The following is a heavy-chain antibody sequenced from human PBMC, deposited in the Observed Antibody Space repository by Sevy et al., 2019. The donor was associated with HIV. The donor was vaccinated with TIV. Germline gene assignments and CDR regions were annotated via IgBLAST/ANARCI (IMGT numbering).Heavy chain of an antibody. D-gene: IGHD3-22*01. J-gene: IGHJ4*02. CDR1: GFTFSSYG. V-gene: IGHV3-30*18. CDR2: ISYDGSNK. Sequence: GGSLRLSCAASGFTFSSYGMHWVRQAPGKGLEWVAVISYDGSNKYYADSVKGRFTIYRDNSKNTLYLQMNSLRAEDTAVYYCAKTYYYDSSGYFSNWGQGTLVTVSS. CDR3: AKTYYYDSSGYFSN.